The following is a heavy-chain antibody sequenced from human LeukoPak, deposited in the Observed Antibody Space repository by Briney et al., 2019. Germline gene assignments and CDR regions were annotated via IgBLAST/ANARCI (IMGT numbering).Heavy chain of an antibody. J-gene: IGHJ4*02. Sequence: GGSLRLSRAASGFTFSSYSMNWVRQAPGKGLEWVSSISSSSSYIYYADSVKGRFTISRDNAKNSLYLQMNSLRAEDTAVYYCARGGIDFDYWGQGTLVTVSS. CDR1: GFTFSSYS. CDR2: ISSSSSYI. V-gene: IGHV3-21*01. D-gene: IGHD2-15*01. CDR3: ARGGIDFDY.